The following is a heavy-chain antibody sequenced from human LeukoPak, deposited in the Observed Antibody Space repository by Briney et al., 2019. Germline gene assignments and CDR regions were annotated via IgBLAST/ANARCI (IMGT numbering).Heavy chain of an antibody. D-gene: IGHD3-3*01. CDR3: ATSPIFGVSRGDY. V-gene: IGHV1-69*04. Sequence: ASVKVSCKASGGTFSSYAISWVRQAPGQGLEWMGRIIPILGIANYAQKFQGRVTITADKSTSTAYMELSSLRSEDTAVYYCATSPIFGVSRGDYWGQGTLVTVSS. CDR1: GGTFSSYA. CDR2: IIPILGIA. J-gene: IGHJ4*02.